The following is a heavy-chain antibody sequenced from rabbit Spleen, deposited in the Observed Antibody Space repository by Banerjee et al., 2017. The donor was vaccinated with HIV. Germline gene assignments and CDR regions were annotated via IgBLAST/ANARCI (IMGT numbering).Heavy chain of an antibody. V-gene: IGHV1S40*01. CDR2: INVDNTGRT. CDR1: EFSFSNKYY. CDR3: ARETSSGWSVLLYSFNL. D-gene: IGHD4-1*01. Sequence: QSLEESGGDMVKPGASLTLTCTASEFSFSNKYYICWVRQAPGKGLEWIACINVDNTGRTWYASWAKGRFTISKTSSTTMTLQMTSLTAADTATYFCARETSSGWSVLLYSFNLWGQGTLVTVS. J-gene: IGHJ4*01.